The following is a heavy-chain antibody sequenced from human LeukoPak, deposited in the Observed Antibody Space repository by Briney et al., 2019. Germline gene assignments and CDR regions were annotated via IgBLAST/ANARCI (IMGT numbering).Heavy chain of an antibody. V-gene: IGHV3-21*01. CDR1: GFTFSTYN. CDR3: ASDFWSGYYTPMGVNY. D-gene: IGHD3-3*01. CDR2: ITSSSSYI. J-gene: IGHJ4*02. Sequence: GGSLRLSCAASGFTFSTYNMHWVRQAPGKGLEWVSSITSSSSYIYYADSVKGRFTISRDNAKNTLYLQMNSLRPEDTAVYYCASDFWSGYYTPMGVNYWGQGTLVTVSS.